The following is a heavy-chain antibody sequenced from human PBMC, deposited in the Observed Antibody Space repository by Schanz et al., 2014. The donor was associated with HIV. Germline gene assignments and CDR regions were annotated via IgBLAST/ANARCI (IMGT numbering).Heavy chain of an antibody. CDR2: ISSSGTTI. V-gene: IGHV3-11*01. CDR3: ARERLTMLGAVIYAGSFDI. J-gene: IGHJ3*02. Sequence: QVQLVESGGGLVKPGGSLRLSCAASGFTFNDYYMTWIRQAPGKGLEWVSFISSSGTTIYYADSVKGRFTISRDNAKNSLYLQMNSLRAEDTAVYYCARERLTMLGAVIYAGSFDIWGQGTMVTVSS. CDR1: GFTFNDYY. D-gene: IGHD3-3*01.